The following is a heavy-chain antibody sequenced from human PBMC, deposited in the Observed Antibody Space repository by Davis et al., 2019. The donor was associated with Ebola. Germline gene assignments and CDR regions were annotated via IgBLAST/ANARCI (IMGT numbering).Heavy chain of an antibody. CDR1: GGSISSSNYY. J-gene: IGHJ4*02. CDR2: VSYSGST. V-gene: IGHV4-61*05. Sequence: MPSETLSLTCTVSGGSISSSNYYWGWIRQPPGKGLEWIGSVSYSGSTNYNPSLKSRVTISVDTSKNQFSLKLSSVTAADTAVYYCARDPDYWGQGTLVTVSS. CDR3: ARDPDY.